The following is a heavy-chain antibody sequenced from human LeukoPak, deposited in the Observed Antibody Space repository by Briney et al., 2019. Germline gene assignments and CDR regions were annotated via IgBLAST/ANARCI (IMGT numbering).Heavy chain of an antibody. CDR2: MNPNSGNT. J-gene: IGHJ5*02. V-gene: IGHV1-8*01. CDR1: GYTFTSYD. Sequence: ASVKVSCKASGYTFTSYDINWVRQATGQGLEWMGWMNPNSGNTGYAQKFQGRVTMTRNTSIGTAYMELSSLRSEDTAVYYCAREGGGYCSSTSCYRYNWFDPWGQGTLVTVSS. D-gene: IGHD2-2*02. CDR3: AREGGGYCSSTSCYRYNWFDP.